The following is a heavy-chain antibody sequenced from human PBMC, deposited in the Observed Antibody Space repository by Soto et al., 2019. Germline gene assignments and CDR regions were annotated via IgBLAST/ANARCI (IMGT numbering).Heavy chain of an antibody. CDR3: ARGWWRYYYSSELGAFDI. Sequence: SEKLSLTCAVYGGSFSGYYWSWIRQPPGKGLEWIGEINHSGSTNYNPSLKSRVTISVDTSKNQFSLKLSSVTAADTAVYYCARGWWRYYYSSELGAFDICGQGTMVTVSS. CDR1: GGSFSGYY. J-gene: IGHJ3*02. D-gene: IGHD3-22*01. V-gene: IGHV4-34*01. CDR2: INHSGST.